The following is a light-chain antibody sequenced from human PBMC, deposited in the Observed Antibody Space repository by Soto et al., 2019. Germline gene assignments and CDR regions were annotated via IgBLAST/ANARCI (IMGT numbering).Light chain of an antibody. V-gene: IGLV2-14*01. Sequence: QSALTQPASMSGSPGQSITISCTGTSNDVGGYNYVSWYQQHPGKAPKLMIYEVNNRPSGVSDRFSGSKSGNTASLTISGLQAEEEADYYCSSYTSTTTLGVFGTGTKLTVL. CDR1: SNDVGGYNY. CDR2: EVN. J-gene: IGLJ1*01. CDR3: SSYTSTTTLGV.